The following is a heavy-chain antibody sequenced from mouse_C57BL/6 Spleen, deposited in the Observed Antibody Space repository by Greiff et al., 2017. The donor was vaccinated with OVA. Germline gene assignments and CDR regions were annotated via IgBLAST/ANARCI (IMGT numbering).Heavy chain of an antibody. D-gene: IGHD4-1*01. CDR1: GFTFSSYA. Sequence: EVKLVESGGGLVKPGGSLKLSCAASGFTFSSYAMSWVRQTPEKRLEWVATISDGGSYTYYPDNVKGRFTISRDNAKNNLYLQMSHLKSEDTAMYYCASPNWDYWYFDVWGTGTTVTVSS. V-gene: IGHV5-4*03. J-gene: IGHJ1*03. CDR2: ISDGGSYT. CDR3: ASPNWDYWYFDV.